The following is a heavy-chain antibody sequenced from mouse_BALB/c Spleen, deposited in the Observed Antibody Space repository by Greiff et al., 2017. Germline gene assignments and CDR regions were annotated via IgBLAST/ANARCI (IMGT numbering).Heavy chain of an antibody. D-gene: IGHD3-3*01. CDR1: GYTFTDYE. J-gene: IGHJ4*01. CDR3: AREGDRAGAYAMDY. CDR2: IDPETGGT. Sequence: QVQLQQSGAELVRPGASVTLSCKASGYTFTDYEMHWVKQTPVHGLEWIGAIDPETGGTAYNQKFKGKATLTADKSSSTAYMELRSLTSEDSAVYDGAREGDRAGAYAMDYWGQGTSVTVSA. V-gene: IGHV1-15*01.